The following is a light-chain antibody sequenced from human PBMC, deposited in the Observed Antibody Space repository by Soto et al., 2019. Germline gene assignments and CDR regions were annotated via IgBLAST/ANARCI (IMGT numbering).Light chain of an antibody. CDR3: QQYNSHSFST. J-gene: IGKJ2*01. V-gene: IGKV1-5*03. Sequence: DIQMTQSPSTLSASVGDSVTVTCRASQEIGSFLAWYQQKPGKAPKLLIYLASRLESGVPSRFIGSGSGTEFTLTISGLQPDDFATSFCQQYNSHSFSTVGQGTKLEI. CDR2: LAS. CDR1: QEIGSF.